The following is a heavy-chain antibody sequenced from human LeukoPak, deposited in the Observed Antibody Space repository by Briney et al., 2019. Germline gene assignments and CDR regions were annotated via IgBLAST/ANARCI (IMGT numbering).Heavy chain of an antibody. D-gene: IGHD3-22*01. CDR3: ARDAWASYDDSSGYYPNY. CDR2: ISAYNGNT. J-gene: IGHJ4*02. CDR1: SYTFTSYG. V-gene: IGHV1-18*01. Sequence: GASVKVSCKAPSYTFTSYGISWVRQAPGQGLEWMGWISAYNGNTNYAQKLQGRVTMTTDTSTSTAYMELRSLRSDDTAVYYCARDAWASYDDSSGYYPNYWGQGTLVTVSS.